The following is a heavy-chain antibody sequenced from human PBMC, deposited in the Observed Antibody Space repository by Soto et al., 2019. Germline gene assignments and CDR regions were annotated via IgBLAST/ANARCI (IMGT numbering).Heavy chain of an antibody. Sequence: GGSLRLSCAASGFTFSSYWMSWVRQAPGKGLEWVANIKQDGSEKYYVDSVKGRFTISRDNAKNSLYLQMNSLRAEDTAVYYCARDRYYYDSSGYRNYYYYGMDVWGQGTTVTVSS. J-gene: IGHJ6*02. CDR3: ARDRYYYDSSGYRNYYYYGMDV. CDR2: IKQDGSEK. V-gene: IGHV3-7*05. CDR1: GFTFSSYW. D-gene: IGHD3-22*01.